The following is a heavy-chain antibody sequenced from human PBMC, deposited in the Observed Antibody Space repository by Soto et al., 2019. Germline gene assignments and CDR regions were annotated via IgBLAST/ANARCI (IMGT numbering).Heavy chain of an antibody. D-gene: IGHD3-10*01. CDR3: ARMEGLLWFGELSHRLKWLDP. Sequence: QVTLKESGPVLVKPTETLTLTCTVSGFSLSNARMGVSWIRQPPGKALEWLAHIFSNYEKSYSTSLKSRLTNSKDSSKLQVVITMTNMDPVDTATYYCARMEGLLWFGELSHRLKWLDPCCQGTLVTVSS. CDR1: GFSLSNARMG. CDR2: IFSNYEK. J-gene: IGHJ5*02. V-gene: IGHV2-26*01.